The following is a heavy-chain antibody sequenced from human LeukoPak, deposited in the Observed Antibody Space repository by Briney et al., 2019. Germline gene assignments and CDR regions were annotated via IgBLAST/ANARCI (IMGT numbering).Heavy chain of an antibody. J-gene: IGHJ4*02. Sequence: GGSLRLSCAASGFTFNNYWMSWVRQAPGKGREWVANIKQDGSEKYYVDSVKGRFTISRDNAKNSLYLQMNSLRAEDTAVYYCARARYSSSWYGEVLYYFDYWGQGTLVTVSS. D-gene: IGHD6-13*01. CDR3: ARARYSSSWYGEVLYYFDY. CDR2: IKQDGSEK. V-gene: IGHV3-7*03. CDR1: GFTFNNYW.